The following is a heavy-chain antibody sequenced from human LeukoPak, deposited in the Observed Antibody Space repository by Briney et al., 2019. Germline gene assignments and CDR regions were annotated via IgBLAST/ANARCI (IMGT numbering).Heavy chain of an antibody. CDR1: VFTPSSYW. CDR3: VRDLYSGPEY. V-gene: IGHV3-7*01. J-gene: IGHJ4*02. Sequence: GGSLRDSRVASVFTPSSYWMCSVRPAPGRGLECVAHIKKERSEKYSVGSVWGGFTLSRDNAKNTLYMQMNSLRAEDTAVYYCVRDLYSGPEYWGQGTLVTVSS. D-gene: IGHD1-26*01. CDR2: IKKERSEK.